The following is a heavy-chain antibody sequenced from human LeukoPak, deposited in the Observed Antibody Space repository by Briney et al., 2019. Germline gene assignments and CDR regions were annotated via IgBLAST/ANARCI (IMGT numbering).Heavy chain of an antibody. CDR1: GDSITSNNW. CDR2: VFHSGST. D-gene: IGHD2-15*01. V-gene: IGHV4-4*02. CDR3: ARAAVVVAATRGYYYYGMDV. J-gene: IGHJ6*02. Sequence: SGTLSLTCAVSGDSITSNNWWSWVRQHPGKGLEWIGEVFHSGSTNYNPSLRSRVTISVDKSKNQFSLKLSSVTAADTAVYYCARAAVVVAATRGYYYYGMDVWGQGTTVTVSS.